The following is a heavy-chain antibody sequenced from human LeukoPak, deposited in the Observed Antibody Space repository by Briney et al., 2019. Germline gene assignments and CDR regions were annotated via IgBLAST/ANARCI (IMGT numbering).Heavy chain of an antibody. D-gene: IGHD5-18*01. CDR3: ARDRGYSYGYEDY. CDR2: INPNSGGT. CDR1: GYTFTGYY. V-gene: IGHV1-2*02. J-gene: IGHJ4*02. Sequence: GASVKVSCKASGYTFTGYYMHWVRQAPGQGLEWMGWINPNSGGTNYAQKFQGRVTMTRDTSISTAYMELSRLRSDDTTVYYCARDRGYSYGYEDYWGQGTLVTVSS.